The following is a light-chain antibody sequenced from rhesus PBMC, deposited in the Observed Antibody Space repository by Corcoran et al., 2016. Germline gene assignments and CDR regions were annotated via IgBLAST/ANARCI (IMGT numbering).Light chain of an antibody. CDR3: QQYNTTPYS. J-gene: IGKJ2*01. V-gene: IGKV1-66*01. CDR2: NAS. Sequence: DIQMTQSPSSLSASVGDRVTITCRARQGTNHYLSWYQQKPAKAPKPLVYNASSLETGVPSRFSGSGSRTDYTVTISNLEPEDIATYYSQQYNTTPYSFGQGTKVEIK. CDR1: QGTNHY.